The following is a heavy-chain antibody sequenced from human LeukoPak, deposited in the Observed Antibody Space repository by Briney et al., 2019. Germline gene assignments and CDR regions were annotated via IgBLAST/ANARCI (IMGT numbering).Heavy chain of an antibody. V-gene: IGHV3-7*01. J-gene: IGHJ4*02. Sequence: PGGSLRLSCAASGFTVSSNYMSWVRQAPGKGLEWVANIKQDGSEKYYVDSVKGRFTISRDNAKNSLYLQMNSLRAEDTAVYYCAREKFGYGDSFDYWGQGTLVTVSS. CDR1: GFTVSSNY. CDR3: AREKFGYGDSFDY. CDR2: IKQDGSEK. D-gene: IGHD4-17*01.